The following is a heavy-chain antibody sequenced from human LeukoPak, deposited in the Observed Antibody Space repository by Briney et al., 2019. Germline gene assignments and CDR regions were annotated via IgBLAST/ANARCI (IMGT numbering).Heavy chain of an antibody. D-gene: IGHD3-16*02. CDR2: ISYDGSNK. V-gene: IGHV3-30*04. Sequence: GGSLRLSCAASGFTFSSFTMHWLPPAQGKGLEWVAVISYDGSNKYCADSVKCRFTISRDNSRNTLYLQMNSLRAEDTALYYCARDMIKFWGVIAANAFDIWGQGTMVTVSS. CDR3: ARDMIKFWGVIAANAFDI. CDR1: GFTFSSFT. J-gene: IGHJ3*02.